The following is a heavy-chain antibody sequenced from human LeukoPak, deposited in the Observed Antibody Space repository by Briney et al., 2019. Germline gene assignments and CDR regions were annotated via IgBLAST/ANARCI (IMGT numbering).Heavy chain of an antibody. CDR1: GGSISSSSYK. Sequence: SETLSLTCTVSGGSISSSSYKWGWIRQPPGKGLEWIGSIYYSGSTFYSPSLKSRVTISVDTSKNQFSLKLSSVTAADTAVYYCARESYDSSGPKGLFDYWGQGTLVTVSS. V-gene: IGHV4-39*07. CDR3: ARESYDSSGPKGLFDY. CDR2: IYYSGST. J-gene: IGHJ4*02. D-gene: IGHD3-22*01.